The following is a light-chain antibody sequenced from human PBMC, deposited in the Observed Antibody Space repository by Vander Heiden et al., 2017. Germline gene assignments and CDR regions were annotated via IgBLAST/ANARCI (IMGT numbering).Light chain of an antibody. CDR1: QSVSSY. J-gene: IGKJ3*01. CDR2: DAS. CDR3: QQRSNWLFT. V-gene: IGKV3-11*01. Sequence: EIVLTQSPATLSLSPGERATLSCRASQSVSSYLAWYQLKPGQAPRLLIYDASNRATGIPARFSGSGSGTDFTLTISSLEPEDFAVYYCQQRSNWLFTFGPGTKVDIK.